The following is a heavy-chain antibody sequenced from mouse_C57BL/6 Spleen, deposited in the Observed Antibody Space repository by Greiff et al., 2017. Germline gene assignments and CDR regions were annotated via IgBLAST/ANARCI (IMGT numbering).Heavy chain of an antibody. CDR1: GYAFTNYL. Sequence: VQLQQSGAELVRPGTSVKVSCKASGYAFTNYLIEWVKQRPGQGLEWIGVINPGSGGTNYNEKFKGKATLTADKSSSTAYMQLSSLTSEDSAVYFCARLGDYDEGSFAYWGQGTLVTVSA. D-gene: IGHD2-4*01. CDR2: INPGSGGT. J-gene: IGHJ3*01. CDR3: ARLGDYDEGSFAY. V-gene: IGHV1-54*01.